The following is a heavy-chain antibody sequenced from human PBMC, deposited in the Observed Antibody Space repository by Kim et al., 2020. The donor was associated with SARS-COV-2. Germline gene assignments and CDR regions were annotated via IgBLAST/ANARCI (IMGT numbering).Heavy chain of an antibody. CDR3: THILDYYGMDV. CDR1: GFSLSTSGMS. J-gene: IGHJ6*02. Sequence: SGPTLVKPRQTLTLTCTFSGFSLSTSGMSVSWVRQPPGKALEWLALIDWDDDKYYTTSLKTRLLISKDTSKNQVVLTMTNMDPADTGTYYCTHILDYYGMDVWGQGTTVTVSS. CDR2: IDWDDDK. V-gene: IGHV2-70*12.